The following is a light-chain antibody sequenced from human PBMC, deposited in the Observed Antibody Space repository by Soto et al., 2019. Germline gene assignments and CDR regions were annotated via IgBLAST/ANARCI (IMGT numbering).Light chain of an antibody. CDR2: DES. CDR1: QSVSTN. Sequence: ETVLTQSPATLSLSPGESATLSCRASQSVSTNLAWYQQKPGQAPRILIYDESNRATGIPDRFSGTGSGTDLTLTINKLEPEDFAVYYCQVRTNWSIACGRGTRLEIK. V-gene: IGKV3-11*01. J-gene: IGKJ5*01. CDR3: QVRTNWSIA.